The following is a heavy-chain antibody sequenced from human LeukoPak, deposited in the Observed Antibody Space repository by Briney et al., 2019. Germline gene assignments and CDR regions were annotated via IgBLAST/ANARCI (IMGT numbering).Heavy chain of an antibody. Sequence: GRSLRLSCAASGFTFSSYAMHWVRQAPGKGLEWVAVISYDGSNKYYADSVKGRFTISRDNSKNTLYLQMNSLRAEDTAVYYCARGSGSYLDYWGQGTLVTVSS. CDR3: ARGSGSYLDY. CDR2: ISYDGSNK. V-gene: IGHV3-30-3*01. D-gene: IGHD1-26*01. CDR1: GFTFSSYA. J-gene: IGHJ4*02.